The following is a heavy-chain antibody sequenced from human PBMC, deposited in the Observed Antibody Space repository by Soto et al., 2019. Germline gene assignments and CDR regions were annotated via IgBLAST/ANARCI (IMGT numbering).Heavy chain of an antibody. CDR3: ARDLGGWPDY. D-gene: IGHD2-15*01. V-gene: IGHV1-3*01. CDR2: INAGNGNT. CDR1: VCTFTSYA. J-gene: IGHJ4*02. Sequence: GSSVTVSCMASVCTFTSYAMHWVRQAPGQRLEWMGWINAGNGNTKYSQKFQGRVTITRDTSASTAYMELSSLRSEDTAVYYCARDLGGWPDYWGQGTLVTVSS.